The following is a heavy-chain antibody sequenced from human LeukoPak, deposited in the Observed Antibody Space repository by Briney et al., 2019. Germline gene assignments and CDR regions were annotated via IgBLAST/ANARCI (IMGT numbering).Heavy chain of an antibody. J-gene: IGHJ6*02. CDR1: GFTFSSHA. Sequence: PGGSLRLSCAASGFTFSSHAMSWVRQAPGKGLEWVSAISGSGGSTYYADSVKGRFTISRDNSKNTLYLQMNSLRAEDTAVYYCAKEGDVVVVPAAPLYYGMDVWGQGTTVTVSS. CDR2: ISGSGGST. D-gene: IGHD2-2*01. V-gene: IGHV3-23*01. CDR3: AKEGDVVVVPAAPLYYGMDV.